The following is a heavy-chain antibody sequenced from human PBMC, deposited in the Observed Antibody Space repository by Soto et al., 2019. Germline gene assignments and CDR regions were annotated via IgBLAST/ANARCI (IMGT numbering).Heavy chain of an antibody. J-gene: IGHJ4*02. D-gene: IGHD5-18*01. V-gene: IGHV4-34*01. CDR2: INHSGST. Sequence: SETLSLTCAVYGGSFSGYYWSWIRQPPGKGLEWIGEINHSGSTNYNPSLKSRVTISVDTSKNQFSLKLSSVTAADTAVYYCARSTGGYSYGRFDYWGQGTLVTVSS. CDR3: ARSTGGYSYGRFDY. CDR1: GGSFSGYY.